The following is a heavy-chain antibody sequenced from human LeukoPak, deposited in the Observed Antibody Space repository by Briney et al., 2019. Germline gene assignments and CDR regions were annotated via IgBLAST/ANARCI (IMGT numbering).Heavy chain of an antibody. CDR1: GFTFSSYA. Sequence: PGGSLRLSCAASGFTFSSYAMSWVRQAPGEGLEWVSAISGNGGSTYYADSVKGRFTISRDNSKNTLYLQMNSLRAEETAVYYCAELGITMIGGVWGKGTTVTIS. J-gene: IGHJ6*03. CDR2: ISGNGGST. D-gene: IGHD3-10*02. CDR3: AELGITMIGGV. V-gene: IGHV3-23*01.